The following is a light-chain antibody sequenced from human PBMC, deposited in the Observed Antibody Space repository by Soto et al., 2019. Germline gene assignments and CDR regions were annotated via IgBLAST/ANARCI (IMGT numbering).Light chain of an antibody. CDR3: SSYTSSSTRV. CDR2: DVS. V-gene: IGLV2-14*03. J-gene: IGLJ1*01. CDR1: SSDVGGYNY. Sequence: QSVLTQPRSVSGSPGQSVTISCTGTSSDVGGYNYVSWYQQHPDKAPKLMIYDVSNRPSGVSNRFSGSKSGNTASLTISGLQAEDEADYYCSSYTSSSTRVFGTGTKVTVL.